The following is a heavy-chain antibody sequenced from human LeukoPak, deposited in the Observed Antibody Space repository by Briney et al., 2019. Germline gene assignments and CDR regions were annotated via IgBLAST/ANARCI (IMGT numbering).Heavy chain of an antibody. V-gene: IGHV1-69*13. CDR3: ARDLVDGYNHGYFDY. J-gene: IGHJ4*02. Sequence: SVKVSCKASGGTFSSYAISWVRQAPGQGLEWMGGIIPIFGTANYAQKFQGRVTITADESTSTAYMELSSLRSEDTAVYYCARDLVDGYNHGYFDYWGQGTLVTVSS. CDR2: IIPIFGTA. D-gene: IGHD5-24*01. CDR1: GGTFSSYA.